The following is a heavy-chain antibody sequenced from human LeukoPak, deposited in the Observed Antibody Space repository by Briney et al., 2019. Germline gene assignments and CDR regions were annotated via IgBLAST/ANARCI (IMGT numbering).Heavy chain of an antibody. J-gene: IGHJ4*02. CDR1: GFTFSSYG. D-gene: IGHD4-17*01. CDR2: ISFDASNK. Sequence: PGGSLRLSCAASGFTFSSYGMHWVRQAPGKGLEWVAVISFDASNKYYADSVKGRFTISRDNSKNTLYLQMNSLRAEDTAVYYCATTRNLLDYGDYLDYWGQGTLVTVSS. V-gene: IGHV3-30*03. CDR3: ATTRNLLDYGDYLDY.